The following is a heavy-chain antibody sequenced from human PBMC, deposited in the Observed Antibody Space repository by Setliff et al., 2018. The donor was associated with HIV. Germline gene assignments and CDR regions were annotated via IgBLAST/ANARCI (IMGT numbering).Heavy chain of an antibody. Sequence: GGSLRLSCAASGFTFSSFEMNWVRQAPGKGLEWLSYISSGGDSIYYADSVKGRFTISRDNAKNSLFLQMNSLKTEDTAVYYCTRVEWDLQSEYWGQGTLVTVSS. CDR1: GFTFSSFE. D-gene: IGHD1-26*01. J-gene: IGHJ4*02. CDR3: TRVEWDLQSEY. V-gene: IGHV3-48*03. CDR2: ISSGGDSI.